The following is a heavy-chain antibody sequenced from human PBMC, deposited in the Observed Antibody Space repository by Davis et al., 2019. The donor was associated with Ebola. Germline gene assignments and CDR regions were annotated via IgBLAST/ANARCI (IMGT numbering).Heavy chain of an antibody. V-gene: IGHV3-21*01. D-gene: IGHD4-23*01. CDR2: ISSSSSYI. CDR1: GFTFSSYS. Sequence: GEPLKISCAASGFTFSSYSMNWVRQAPGKGLEWVSSISSSSSYIYYADSVKGRFTISRDNAKNSLYLQMNSLRVEDTAVYFCARGGAVAPDWGPGTLVTVSS. CDR3: ARGGAVAPD. J-gene: IGHJ4*02.